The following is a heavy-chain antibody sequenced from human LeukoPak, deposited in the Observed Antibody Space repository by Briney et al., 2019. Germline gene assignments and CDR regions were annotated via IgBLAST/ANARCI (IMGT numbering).Heavy chain of an antibody. CDR2: ISSSGTTI. CDR1: AFTSSSYE. CDR3: ARSSGTYHFDY. J-gene: IGHJ4*02. V-gene: IGHV3-48*03. Sequence: GWSLTLSCPASAFTSSSYEMNWVRQPPDKGLDWVSHISSSGTTIYYADSVKGRFTISRDNAKNSLFLQVNSLRAEDTAVYYCARSSGTYHFDYWGQGTLVTVSS. D-gene: IGHD1-26*01.